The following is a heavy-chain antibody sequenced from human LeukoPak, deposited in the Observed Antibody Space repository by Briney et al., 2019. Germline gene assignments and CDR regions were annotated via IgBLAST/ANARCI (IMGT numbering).Heavy chain of an antibody. Sequence: GGSLRLSCAASGFTFSNYAMSWVRQAPGKGLEWVSAITGSGGNTYYAGSVKGRFTLSRDNSKKTVFLQRNSLRAEDTAVYYCAKWGDYDVLTGYYVSDYWGQGTLVTVSS. J-gene: IGHJ4*02. D-gene: IGHD3-9*01. CDR1: GFTFSNYA. CDR3: AKWGDYDVLTGYYVSDY. CDR2: ITGSGGNT. V-gene: IGHV3-23*01.